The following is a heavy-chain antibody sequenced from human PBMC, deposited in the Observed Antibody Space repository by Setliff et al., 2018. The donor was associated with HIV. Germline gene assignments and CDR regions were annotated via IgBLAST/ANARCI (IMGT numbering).Heavy chain of an antibody. CDR2: ISFDGSKK. D-gene: IGHD3-3*01. Sequence: GGSLRLSCATSGFTFNNYGMHWVRQAPGKGLQWVAVISFDGSKKFFADSVKGRFTISRDNSKSTVYLQMNTLRPEDTAIYYCAVNYDDALDVWGQGTMVTVSS. CDR3: AVNYDDALDV. J-gene: IGHJ3*01. V-gene: IGHV3-30*19. CDR1: GFTFNNYG.